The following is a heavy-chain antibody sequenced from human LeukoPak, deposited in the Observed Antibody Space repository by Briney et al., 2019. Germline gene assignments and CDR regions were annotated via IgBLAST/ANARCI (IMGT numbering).Heavy chain of an antibody. CDR1: GFTFSSYA. D-gene: IGHD3-16*01. Sequence: PGGSLRLSCAASGFTFSSYAMSWVRQAPWKGLEWVSAISGSGGSTYYADSVKGRFTISRDNSKNTLYLQMNSLRAEDTAVYYCAKGKLGVIGYFDYWGQGTLVTVSS. CDR3: AKGKLGVIGYFDY. CDR2: ISGSGGST. J-gene: IGHJ4*02. V-gene: IGHV3-23*01.